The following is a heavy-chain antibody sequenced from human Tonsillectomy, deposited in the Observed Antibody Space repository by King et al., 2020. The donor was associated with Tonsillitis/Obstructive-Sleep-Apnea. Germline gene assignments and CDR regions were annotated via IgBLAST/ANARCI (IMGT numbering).Heavy chain of an antibody. V-gene: IGHV4-34*01. CDR2: INHSGST. CDR1: GGSFSGYY. CDR3: ARGRGGNWNYYYYMDV. Sequence: VQLQQWGAGLLKPSATLSLTCAVYGGSFSGYYWSWIRQPPGKGLEWIGEINHSGSTNYNPSLKSRVTISVDTSKNQFSLKLSSVTAADTAVYYCARGRGGNWNYYYYMDVWGKGTTVTVSS. J-gene: IGHJ6*03. D-gene: IGHD4-23*01.